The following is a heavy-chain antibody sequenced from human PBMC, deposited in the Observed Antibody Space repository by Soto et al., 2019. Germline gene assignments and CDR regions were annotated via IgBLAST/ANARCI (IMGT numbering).Heavy chain of an antibody. Sequence: ASVKVSCKVSGYTLTELSMHWVRQAPGKGLEWMGGFDPEDGETIYAQKFQGRVTMTEDTSTDTAYMELSSLRSDDTAVYYCARDYPHKALVVDAFDIWGQGTMVTVSS. J-gene: IGHJ3*02. D-gene: IGHD2-15*01. CDR2: FDPEDGET. CDR3: ARDYPHKALVVDAFDI. CDR1: GYTLTELS. V-gene: IGHV1-24*01.